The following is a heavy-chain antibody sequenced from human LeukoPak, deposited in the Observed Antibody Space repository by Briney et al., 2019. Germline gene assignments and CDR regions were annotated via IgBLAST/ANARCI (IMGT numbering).Heavy chain of an antibody. D-gene: IGHD5-12*01. J-gene: IGHJ4*02. V-gene: IGHV3-30*02. CDR3: AKDVDIVATTMASCFDY. CDR1: GFTFNNYG. CDR2: IQYDVSNK. Sequence: TGGSLRLSCAASGFTFNNYGMHWVRQAPGKGLEWVAFIQYDVSNKYYADSVKGRFTISRDNSKNTLYLQMNSLRAEDTAVYYCAKDVDIVATTMASCFDYWGQGTLVTVSS.